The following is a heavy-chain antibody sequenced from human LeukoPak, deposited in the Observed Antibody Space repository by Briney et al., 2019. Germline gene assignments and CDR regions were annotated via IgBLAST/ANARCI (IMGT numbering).Heavy chain of an antibody. V-gene: IGHV1-18*01. J-gene: IGHJ6*03. CDR2: SSGYNGNT. D-gene: IGHD3-10*01. CDR1: GYTFSDYG. Sequence: ASVKVSCKASGYTFSDYGIHSVRQAPRQGREGMGWSSGYNGNTTYEQKFQGRVTMTNDTSTTTAYMDLRSLTSDDTAVYYCARGTLLWFGELSTPGHMDVWGKGTTVTISS. CDR3: ARGTLLWFGELSTPGHMDV.